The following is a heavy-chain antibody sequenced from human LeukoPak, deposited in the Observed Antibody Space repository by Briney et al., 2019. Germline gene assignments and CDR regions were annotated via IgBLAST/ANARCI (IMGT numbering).Heavy chain of an antibody. Sequence: PGGSLRLSCGTSGLTFSNASISWVRQAPGKGLEWVGLIKSKILGGTTHYAAPVRGRFTISRDDSKDTLYLQMNSLKPEDTAVYYCTTGNPWGQGTLVTVSS. CDR2: IKSKILGGTT. CDR1: GLTFSNAS. V-gene: IGHV3-15*01. CDR3: TTGNP. J-gene: IGHJ5*02.